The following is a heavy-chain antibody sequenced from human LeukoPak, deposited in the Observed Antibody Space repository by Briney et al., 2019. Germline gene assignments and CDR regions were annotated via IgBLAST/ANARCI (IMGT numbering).Heavy chain of an antibody. V-gene: IGHV3-7*01. CDR2: INQGGSAK. CDR1: AFTFSDYW. J-gene: IGHJ4*02. CDR3: ARYKALNISPDIRLDY. Sequence: GGYLRLSGAAAAFTFSDYWMSWFRQRPGNGLEGVVNINQGGSAKYYVDSVKVRFTISRDNAKNSLYLQMSSLRAEDTAVYYCARYKALNISPDIRLDYWGQGILVTVSS. D-gene: IGHD2-2*02.